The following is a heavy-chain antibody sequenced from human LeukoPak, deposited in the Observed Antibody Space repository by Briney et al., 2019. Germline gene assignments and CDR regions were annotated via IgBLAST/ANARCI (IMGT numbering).Heavy chain of an antibody. D-gene: IGHD3-10*01. CDR2: IIPILGIA. V-gene: IGHV1-69*04. CDR1: GGTFSSYA. CDR3: AREHYYGSGSYYGNWFDP. Sequence: ASVKVSCKASGGTFSSYAISWVRQAPRQGLEWMGRIIPILGIANYAQKFQGRVTITADKSTSTAYMELSSLRSEDTAVYYCAREHYYGSGSYYGNWFDPWGQGTLVTVSS. J-gene: IGHJ5*02.